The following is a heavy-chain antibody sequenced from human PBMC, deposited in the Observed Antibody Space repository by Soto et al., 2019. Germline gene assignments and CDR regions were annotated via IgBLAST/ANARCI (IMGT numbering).Heavy chain of an antibody. CDR1: GGSVSSGSHY. CDR3: ARDKYCSGGSCRKNWFDP. J-gene: IGHJ5*02. Sequence: PSETLSLTCTVSGGSVSSGSHYWSWIRQSPGKGLEWIGYIYNSGITKYNATLKSRVTISVDTSKNQFSLKLTSVTAADTAVYYCARDKYCSGGSCRKNWFDPWGQGTLVTVSS. CDR2: IYNSGIT. D-gene: IGHD2-15*01. V-gene: IGHV4-61*01.